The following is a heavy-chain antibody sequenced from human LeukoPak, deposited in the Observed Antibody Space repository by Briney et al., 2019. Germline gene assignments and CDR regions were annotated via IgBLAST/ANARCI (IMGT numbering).Heavy chain of an antibody. V-gene: IGHV5-10-1*01. CDR2: FDPSDSYT. Sequence: GESLKISCKGSGYSFTSYWISWVRKMPGKGLEWMGRFDPSDSYTNYSPSFQGHVTISADKSISTAYLQWSSLKASDTAMYYCARRPNDLYDYGDYLLTDWGQGTLVTVSS. CDR1: GYSFTSYW. CDR3: ARRPNDLYDYGDYLLTD. J-gene: IGHJ4*02. D-gene: IGHD4-17*01.